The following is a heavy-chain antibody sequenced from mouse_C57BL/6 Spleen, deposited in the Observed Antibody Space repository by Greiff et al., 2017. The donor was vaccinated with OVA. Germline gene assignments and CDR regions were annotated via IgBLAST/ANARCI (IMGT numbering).Heavy chain of an antibody. D-gene: IGHD1-1*01. J-gene: IGHJ4*01. Sequence: QVQLQQPGAELVKPGASVKLSCKASCYTFTSYWMHWVKQRPGQGLEWIGMIHPNSGSTNYNEKFKSKATLTVDKSSSTAYMQLSSLTSEESAVYYWARWGGITTVPGCGYAMDYWGQGTSVTVSS. CDR1: CYTFTSYW. CDR2: IHPNSGST. CDR3: ARWGGITTVPGCGYAMDY. V-gene: IGHV1-64*01.